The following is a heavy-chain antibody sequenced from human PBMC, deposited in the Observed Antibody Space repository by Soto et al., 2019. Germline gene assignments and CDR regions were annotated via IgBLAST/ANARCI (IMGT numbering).Heavy chain of an antibody. CDR3: ARGSGRSTSYYYMDV. D-gene: IGHD2-2*01. Sequence: QVQLQQWGAGLLKPSETLSLTCAVYGGSFSGFYWIWIRQPPGKGLEWIGEINPSGSTNYNPSLKSRASISVDTYQNQVSLKLRTVTDADTAVYDCARGSGRSTSYYYMDVRGKGTTGTGSS. CDR2: INPSGST. V-gene: IGHV4-34*01. J-gene: IGHJ6*03. CDR1: GGSFSGFY.